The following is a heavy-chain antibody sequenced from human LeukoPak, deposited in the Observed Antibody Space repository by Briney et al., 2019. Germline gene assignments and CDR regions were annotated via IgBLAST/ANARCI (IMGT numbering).Heavy chain of an antibody. V-gene: IGHV3-15*01. D-gene: IGHD3-10*01. CDR1: EFPFSKAW. CDR2: IKSKTDGGTT. J-gene: IGHJ4*02. Sequence: GGSLRLSCAVSEFPFSKAWMSWVRQAPGKGLEWVGRIKSKTDGGTTDYAAPVKGRFTISRDGSKNTLFLQMNSLKTEDTAVYYCTSVGFGPYYFDNWGQGTLVTVSS. CDR3: TSVGFGPYYFDN.